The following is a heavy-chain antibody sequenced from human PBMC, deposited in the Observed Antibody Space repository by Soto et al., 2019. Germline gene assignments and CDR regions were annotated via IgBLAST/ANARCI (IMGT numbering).Heavy chain of an antibody. CDR1: GGSISSYY. CDR3: VRQGFGPLHGLVDV. CDR2: VHHSWGS. J-gene: IGHJ6*02. Sequence: QVQLQESGPGLVKPSETLSLSCTVSGGSISSYYWSWFRQSPGKRMEWIGYVHHSWGSSYNPSLQSRVAISLDTSKSQFSLKVTSGTATDTAVSYCVRQGFGPLHGLVDVWGQGTTVTVSS. V-gene: IGHV4-59*08. D-gene: IGHD3-10*01.